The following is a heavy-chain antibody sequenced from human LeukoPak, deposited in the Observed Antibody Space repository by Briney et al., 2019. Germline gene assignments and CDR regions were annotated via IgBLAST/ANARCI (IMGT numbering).Heavy chain of an antibody. J-gene: IGHJ4*02. Sequence: GGSPRLSCAVSGFTFTDYAMSWVRQAPGKGLEWVSSISTSGGMIYDADSVKGRFTISRDNSKNALYLQLSSLRAEDTAVYYCATQYRAYYFDNWGQGTLVTVSS. D-gene: IGHD1-14*01. CDR1: GFTFTDYA. V-gene: IGHV3-23*01. CDR2: ISTSGGMI. CDR3: ATQYRAYYFDN.